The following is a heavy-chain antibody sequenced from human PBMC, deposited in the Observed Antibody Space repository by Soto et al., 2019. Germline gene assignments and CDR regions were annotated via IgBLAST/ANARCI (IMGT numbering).Heavy chain of an antibody. Sequence: QVQLVESGGGVVQPGRSLRLSCAASGFTFSRYGMHWVRQAPGKGLEWVAVIWYDGSNKYYADSVKGRFTISRDNSKNSLYLQMNSLRAEDTAVYYCARDVGDIVVVPAAIYGMDVWGQGTTVTVSS. CDR2: IWYDGSNK. CDR3: ARDVGDIVVVPAAIYGMDV. CDR1: GFTFSRYG. V-gene: IGHV3-33*01. J-gene: IGHJ6*02. D-gene: IGHD2-2*01.